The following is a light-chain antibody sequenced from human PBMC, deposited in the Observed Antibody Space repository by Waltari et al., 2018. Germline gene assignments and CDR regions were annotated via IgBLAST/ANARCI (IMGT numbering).Light chain of an antibody. V-gene: IGLV2-14*01. J-gene: IGLJ3*02. CDR3: ASYVVGGARV. CDR2: ECN. Sequence: QSVLSQPASLSGSPGQSITIPCRGTSRDVGGYDYVSWYLQHPGQVPRLILYECNNRPAGISSRFAGSKLGNLASLTVADLQPDDEADYYCASYVVGGARVFGGGTKLTVL. CDR1: SRDVGGYDY.